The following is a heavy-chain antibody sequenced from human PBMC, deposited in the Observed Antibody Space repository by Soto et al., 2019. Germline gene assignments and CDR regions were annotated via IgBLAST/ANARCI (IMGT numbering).Heavy chain of an antibody. V-gene: IGHV3-73*01. CDR3: TRTDGDNPNYYYYVMDV. J-gene: IGHJ6*02. Sequence: GGSLRRSCAASCFTFSGSAMHCVRQASWEGLEWVVRIRSKANSCATAYAASVKGRFNISRDDSKNTAYMQMNSLKTEDTDVYYCTRTDGDNPNYYYYVMDVWCQGNTVTVSS. CDR2: IRSKANSCAT. CDR1: CFTFSGSA.